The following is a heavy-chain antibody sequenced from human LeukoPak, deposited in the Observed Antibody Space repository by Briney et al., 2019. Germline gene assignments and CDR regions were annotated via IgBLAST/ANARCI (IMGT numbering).Heavy chain of an antibody. CDR2: ISSSSTHI. CDR1: GFTLSSYS. J-gene: IGHJ4*02. V-gene: IGHV3-21*01. CDR3: ARSEHSSSSFDY. D-gene: IGHD6-6*01. Sequence: GGSLRLSCAASGFTLSSYSMNWVRQAPGKGLEWVSYISSSSTHIDYADSVKGRFTISRDNARNSLYLQMNSLRAEDTAIYYCARSEHSSSSFDYWGQGTLVTVSS.